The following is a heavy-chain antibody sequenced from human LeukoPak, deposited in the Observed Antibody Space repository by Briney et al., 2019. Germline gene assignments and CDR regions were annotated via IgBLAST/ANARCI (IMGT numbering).Heavy chain of an antibody. CDR3: ARVSEEEMATIRYCFDY. CDR2: ISAYNGNT. CDR1: GYTFTSYG. J-gene: IGHJ4*02. D-gene: IGHD5-24*01. Sequence: ASVKVSCKASGYTFTSYGISWVRQAPGQGLEWMGWISAYNGNTNYAQKLQGRVTMTTDTSTSTAYMELRSLRSDDTAVYYCARVSEEEMATIRYCFDYWGQGTLVTVSS. V-gene: IGHV1-18*01.